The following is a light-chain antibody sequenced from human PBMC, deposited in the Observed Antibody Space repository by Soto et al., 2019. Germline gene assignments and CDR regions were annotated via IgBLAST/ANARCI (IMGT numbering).Light chain of an antibody. CDR3: SSWADSLNVLV. V-gene: IGLV1-44*01. Sequence: QSVLTQPPSVSGTPGQRVTISCSGSSSNIGSKSVSWYQHLPQTAPKLLIYSNNQRPSGVPDRFSGSKSGTSASLAISGLQSDDETQYYCSSWADSLNVLVFGGGTKVTVL. J-gene: IGLJ2*01. CDR1: SSNIGSKS. CDR2: SNN.